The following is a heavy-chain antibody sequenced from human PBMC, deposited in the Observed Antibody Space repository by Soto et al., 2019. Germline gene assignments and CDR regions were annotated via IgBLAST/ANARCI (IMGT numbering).Heavy chain of an antibody. D-gene: IGHD6-19*01. J-gene: IGHJ6*02. CDR1: GFTVSSNY. V-gene: IGHV3-53*01. CDR3: ARALGAVAYYGMDV. Sequence: GGSLRLSCAASGFTVSSNYMSWVRQAPGKGLEWVSVIYSGGSTYYADSVKGRFTISRDNSKNTLYLQMNSLRAEDTAVYYCARALGAVAYYGMDVWGQGTTVTVSS. CDR2: IYSGGST.